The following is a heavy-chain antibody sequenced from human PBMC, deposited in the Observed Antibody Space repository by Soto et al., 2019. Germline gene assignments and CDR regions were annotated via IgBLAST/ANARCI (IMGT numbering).Heavy chain of an antibody. V-gene: IGHV1-69*13. CDR3: ARASDVFGVVFDY. J-gene: IGHJ4*02. CDR1: GGTSSSYA. D-gene: IGHD3-3*01. CDR2: IIPIFGTA. Sequence: GASVKVSCKASGGTSSSYAISWVRQAPGQGLEWMGGIIPIFGTANYAQKFQGRVTITADESTSTAYMELSSLRSEDTAVYYRARASDVFGVVFDYWGQGTLVTVSS.